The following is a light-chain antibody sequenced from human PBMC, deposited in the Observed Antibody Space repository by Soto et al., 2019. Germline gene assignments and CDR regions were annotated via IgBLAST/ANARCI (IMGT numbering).Light chain of an antibody. CDR1: QSVSSSY. CDR3: QQYCSSPLLT. V-gene: IGKV3-20*01. CDR2: GAS. Sequence: EIVLTQSPGTLSLSPEERATLSCRASQSVSSSYLAWYQQKLGQAPRLLIYGASSRATGIPDRFSGSGSGTDFTLTISRLEPEDFAVYYCQQYCSSPLLTFGGGTKVEIK. J-gene: IGKJ4*01.